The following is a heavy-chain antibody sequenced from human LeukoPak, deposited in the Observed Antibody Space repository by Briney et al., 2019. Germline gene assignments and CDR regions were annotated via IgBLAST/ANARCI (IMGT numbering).Heavy chain of an antibody. D-gene: IGHD3-10*01. CDR2: ISGSGGST. J-gene: IGHJ5*02. CDR1: GFTFSSYA. CDR3: AKDPLTSYYYGSGLFDP. V-gene: IGHV3-23*01. Sequence: GGSPRLSCAASGFTFSSYAMSWVRQAPGKGLEWVSAISGSGGSTYYADSVKGRFTISRDNSKNTLYLQMNSLRAEDTAVYYCAKDPLTSYYYGSGLFDPWGQGTLVTVSS.